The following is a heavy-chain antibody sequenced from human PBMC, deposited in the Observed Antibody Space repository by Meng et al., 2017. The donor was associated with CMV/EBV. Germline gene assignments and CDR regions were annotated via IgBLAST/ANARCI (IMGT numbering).Heavy chain of an antibody. CDR1: GFTFSSYA. D-gene: IGHD3-10*01. V-gene: IGHV3-23*01. CDR2: ISGSGGST. J-gene: IGHJ4*02. CDR3: AKDSVVFRYGSGSYPYFDY. Sequence: GESLKISCAASGFTFSSYAMSWVRQAPGKGLEWVSAISGSGGSTYYADSVKGRFTISRDNSKNTLYLQMNSLRAEDTAVYYCAKDSVVFRYGSGSYPYFDYWGQGTLVTVSS.